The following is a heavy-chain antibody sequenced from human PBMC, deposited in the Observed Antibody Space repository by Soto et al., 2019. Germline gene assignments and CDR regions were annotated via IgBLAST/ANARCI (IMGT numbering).Heavy chain of an antibody. Sequence: LYLTCTVSGGSVSGHYWTWIRQAPGKGLEWIGWLHSGGTTKYNPSLNGRVTISIDTSTNQFSLRLTSVTVADTAVYFCARFSTLGKDYGVDVWGQGTTVPVSS. D-gene: IGHD2-2*01. CDR3: ARFSTLGKDYGVDV. CDR1: GGSVSGHY. J-gene: IGHJ6*02. V-gene: IGHV4-4*09. CDR2: LHSGGTT.